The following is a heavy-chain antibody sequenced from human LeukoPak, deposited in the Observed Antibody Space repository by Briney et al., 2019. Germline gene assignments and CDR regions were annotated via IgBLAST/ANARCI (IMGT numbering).Heavy chain of an antibody. CDR3: ARGGLRFDY. V-gene: IGHV3-7*01. CDR1: GGSISSYY. J-gene: IGHJ4*02. D-gene: IGHD4-17*01. Sequence: ETLSLTCTVSGGSISSYYWSWVRQAPGKGLEWVANIKQDGSEKYYVDSVKGRFTISRDNAKNSLYLQMNSLRAEDTAVYYCARGGLRFDYWGQGTLVTVSS. CDR2: IKQDGSEK.